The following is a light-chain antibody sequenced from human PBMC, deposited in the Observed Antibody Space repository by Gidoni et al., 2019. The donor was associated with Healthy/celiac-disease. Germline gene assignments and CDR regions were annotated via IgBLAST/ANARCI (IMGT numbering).Light chain of an antibody. Sequence: DIQMTQSPSSLSASVGDRVTITCRASQSISSYLNWYQQKPGKDTKLLIYAASSFQSGVPSRVSCSGSGTDLTLTKRSLQTEDFATYYCQQSYSTPPWTCGQGTKVEIK. J-gene: IGKJ1*01. CDR1: QSISSY. CDR3: QQSYSTPPWT. CDR2: AAS. V-gene: IGKV1-39*01.